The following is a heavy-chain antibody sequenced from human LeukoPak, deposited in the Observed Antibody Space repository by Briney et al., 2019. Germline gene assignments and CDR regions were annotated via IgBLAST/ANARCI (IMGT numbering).Heavy chain of an antibody. CDR3: ARDRSAWSYGLDV. D-gene: IGHD6-25*01. J-gene: IGHJ6*02. Sequence: SETLSLTCTVSGGSISSYYWSWIRQPPGKGLEWIGYIYHSGSTNYNPSLKSRVTISVDTSKNQFSLKLSSVTAADTAVYYCARDRSAWSYGLDVWGQGTTVTVSS. CDR1: GGSISSYY. V-gene: IGHV4-59*01. CDR2: IYHSGST.